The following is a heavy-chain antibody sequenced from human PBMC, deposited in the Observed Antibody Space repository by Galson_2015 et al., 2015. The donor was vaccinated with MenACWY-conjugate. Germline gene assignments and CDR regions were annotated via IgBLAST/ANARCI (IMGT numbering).Heavy chain of an antibody. J-gene: IGHJ5*02. CDR2: ISGSGRT. D-gene: IGHD3-10*01. CDR1: GFSFSAYA. V-gene: IGHV3-23*01. CDR3: ARIWNRAGQARGVSTTRVNWLDP. Sequence: SLRLSCAASGFSFSAYAMTWVRQGPGKGLEWVSTISGSGRTYYADSVKGRFTISRDNSKNTLYLQMNSLRGEDTAMYYCARIWNRAGQARGVSTTRVNWLDPWGQ.